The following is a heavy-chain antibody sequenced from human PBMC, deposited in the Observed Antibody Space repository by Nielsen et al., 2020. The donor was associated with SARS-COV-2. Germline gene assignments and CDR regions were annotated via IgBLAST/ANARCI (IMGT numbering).Heavy chain of an antibody. V-gene: IGHV3-21*04. Sequence: GESLKISCAASGFTFSSYSMNWVRQAPGKGLEWVSSISSSSSYIYYADSVKGRFTISRDNTKNSLYLQMNSLRAEDMAMYYCARNFYGSGSYPFDPWGQGTLVTVSS. J-gene: IGHJ5*02. CDR3: ARNFYGSGSYPFDP. D-gene: IGHD3-10*01. CDR2: ISSSSSYI. CDR1: GFTFSSYS.